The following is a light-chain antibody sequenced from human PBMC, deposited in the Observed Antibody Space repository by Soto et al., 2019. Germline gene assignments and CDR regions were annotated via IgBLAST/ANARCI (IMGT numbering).Light chain of an antibody. V-gene: IGLV1-47*01. CDR1: SSNIGSNY. CDR2: RNN. CDR3: ASWDDSLSGAV. J-gene: IGLJ7*01. Sequence: QSVLTQTPSVSGTPGQRVTISCSGSSSNIGSNYVYWYQQLPGTAPKLLIYRNNQRPSGVPDRFSGSKSGTSASLAISGLRSEDEADYYCASWDDSLSGAVFGGGTKLTVL.